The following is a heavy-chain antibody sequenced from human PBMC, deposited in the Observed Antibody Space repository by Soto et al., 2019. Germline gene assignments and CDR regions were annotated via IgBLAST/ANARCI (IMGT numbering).Heavy chain of an antibody. CDR3: ARGEVITDRYYYYGMDV. D-gene: IGHD3-22*01. CDR1: GGTFSSYA. J-gene: IGHJ6*02. CDR2: IIPIFGTA. Sequence: QVQLVQSGAEVKKPGSSVKVSCKASGGTFSSYAISWVRQAPGQGLEWMGGIIPIFGTANYAQKFQGRVTITADESTSTADMELSSLRSEDTAVYYCARGEVITDRYYYYGMDVWGQGTTVTVSS. V-gene: IGHV1-69*12.